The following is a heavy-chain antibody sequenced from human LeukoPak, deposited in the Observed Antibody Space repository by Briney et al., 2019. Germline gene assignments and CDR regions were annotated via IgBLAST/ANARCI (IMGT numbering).Heavy chain of an antibody. CDR3: ARVGYDVLTGYTPLDY. J-gene: IGHJ4*02. Sequence: SETLSLTCTVSGGSISSYYWSWIRQPPGKGLEWIGYIYYSGSTNYNPSLKSRVTISVETSKNQFSLKLNSVTAADTAVYYCARVGYDVLTGYTPLDYWGQGTLVTVSS. D-gene: IGHD3-9*01. CDR2: IYYSGST. CDR1: GGSISSYY. V-gene: IGHV4-59*01.